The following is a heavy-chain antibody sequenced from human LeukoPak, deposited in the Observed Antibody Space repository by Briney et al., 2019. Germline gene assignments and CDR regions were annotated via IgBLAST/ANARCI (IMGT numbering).Heavy chain of an antibody. CDR1: GFTFSSYG. Sequence: PGGSLRLSCAASGFTFSSYGMHWVRQAPGKGLEWVSSISSSSSYIYYADSVKGRFTISRDNAKNSLYLQMNSLRAEDTAVYYCAREGDYYDSSGYSYWGQGTLVTVSS. CDR3: AREGDYYDSSGYSY. D-gene: IGHD3-22*01. V-gene: IGHV3-21*01. J-gene: IGHJ4*02. CDR2: ISSSSSYI.